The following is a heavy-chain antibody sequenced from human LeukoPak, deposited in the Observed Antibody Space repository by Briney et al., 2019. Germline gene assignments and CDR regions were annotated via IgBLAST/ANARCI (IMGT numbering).Heavy chain of an antibody. J-gene: IGHJ4*02. CDR2: INPSGGST. V-gene: IGHV1-46*01. Sequence: ASVKVSCKASGYTFTSYYMHWVRQAPGQGLEWMGIINPSGGSTSYAQKFQGRVTMTRDMSTSTVYMELSSLRSEDTAVYYCARVVGSLWFGELLPYFDSWGQGTLVTVSS. CDR3: ARVVGSLWFGELLPYFDS. CDR1: GYTFTSYY. D-gene: IGHD3-10*01.